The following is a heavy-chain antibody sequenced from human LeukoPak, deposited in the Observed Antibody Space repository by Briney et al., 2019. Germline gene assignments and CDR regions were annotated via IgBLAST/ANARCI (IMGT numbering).Heavy chain of an antibody. D-gene: IGHD6-6*01. CDR1: GYTFTGYY. J-gene: IGHJ6*03. Sequence: ASVKVSCKASGYTFTGYYMHWVRQAPGQGLEWMAWINSNRGGTNYAQKVQGRVTMTRDKSTTTAYMELNRLRSDDTAVYYCARVRRPEYSSSSYYYYMDVWGKGTTVTVSS. CDR3: ARVRRPEYSSSSYYYYMDV. CDR2: INSNRGGT. V-gene: IGHV1-2*02.